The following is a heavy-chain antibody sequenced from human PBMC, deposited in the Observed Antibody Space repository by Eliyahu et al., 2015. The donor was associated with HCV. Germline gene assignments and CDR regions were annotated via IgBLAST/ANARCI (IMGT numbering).Heavy chain of an antibody. J-gene: IGHJ5*02. CDR3: ARISCGGSSWFDP. Sequence: QVTLRESGPALVKPTQTLTLTCTFSGFSLSTSGMCVSWIRQPPGKALEWLARIDWDDDKINTTSQQTRLTISKDTSKNQVVLTMTNMDPVDTATYYCARISCGGSSWFDPWGQGTLVTVSS. D-gene: IGHD2-15*01. CDR2: IDWDDDK. V-gene: IGHV2-70*17. CDR1: GFSLSTSGMC.